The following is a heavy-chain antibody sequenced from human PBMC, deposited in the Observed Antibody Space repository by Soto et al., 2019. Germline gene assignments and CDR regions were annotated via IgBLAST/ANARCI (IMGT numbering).Heavy chain of an antibody. CDR1: GGSISSGGYY. V-gene: IGHV4-31*03. D-gene: IGHD2-2*01. Sequence: LSATLSLTCTVSGGSISSGGYYWRWIRQHPWKFLEWIGYIYYSGSTYYNPSLKSRVTISVDTSKNQFSLKLSSVTAADTAVYYCARVSVVPAASRWDYYGMAVSAQRTTVPVSS. J-gene: IGHJ6*02. CDR3: ARVSVVPAASRWDYYGMAV. CDR2: IYYSGST.